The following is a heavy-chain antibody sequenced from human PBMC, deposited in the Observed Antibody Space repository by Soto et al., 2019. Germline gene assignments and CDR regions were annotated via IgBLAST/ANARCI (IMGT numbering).Heavy chain of an antibody. V-gene: IGHV1-8*01. CDR1: GYTFTSYD. CDR2: MNPNSGNT. CDR3: ARGGGRMNYDILTGYYRIHDAFDI. Sequence: GASVKVSCKASGYTFTSYDINWVRQATGQGLEWMGWMNPNSGNTGYAQKFQGRVTMTRNTSISTAYMELSSLRSEDTAVYYCARGGGRMNYDILTGYYRIHDAFDIWG. D-gene: IGHD3-9*01. J-gene: IGHJ3*02.